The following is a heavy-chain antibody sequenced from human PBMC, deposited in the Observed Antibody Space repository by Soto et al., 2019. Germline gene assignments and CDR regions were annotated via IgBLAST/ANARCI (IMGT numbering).Heavy chain of an antibody. CDR2: IYSSGST. V-gene: IGHV4-59*01. J-gene: IGHJ4*02. CDR3: ARDHPHSYGVYYFDY. Sequence: SETLCLTCTVSGGSISNYYWSWIRQPPGKGLEWIGYIYSSGSTHYNPSLQSRVTISIDTSKNQVSLKVNSVTAADTAVYYCARDHPHSYGVYYFDYWGQGTPVTVSS. CDR1: GGSISNYY. D-gene: IGHD5-18*01.